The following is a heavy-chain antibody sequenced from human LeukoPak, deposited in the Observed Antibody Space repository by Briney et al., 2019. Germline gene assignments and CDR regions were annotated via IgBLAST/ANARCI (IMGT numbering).Heavy chain of an antibody. Sequence: PSETLSLTCTVSGGSISSGGYYWSWIRQHPGKGLEWIGYIYYSGSTYYNPSLKSRVTISVDTSKNQFSLKLSSVTAADTAVYYCARVASSSWYVDYWGQGTLVTVSS. CDR2: IYYSGST. CDR1: GGSISSGGYY. CDR3: ARVASSSWYVDY. J-gene: IGHJ4*02. V-gene: IGHV4-31*03. D-gene: IGHD6-13*01.